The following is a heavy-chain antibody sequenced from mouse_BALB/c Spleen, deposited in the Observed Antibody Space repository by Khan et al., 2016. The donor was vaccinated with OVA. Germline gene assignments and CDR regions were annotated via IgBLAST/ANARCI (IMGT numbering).Heavy chain of an antibody. Sequence: QVQLKQSGPGLVQPSQSLSITCTVSGFSLTTYGVHWVRQSPGKGLEWLGLIWSGGNTDYNAAFISRLSISKDNSKSQVFFKMNSLQADDTAIYYCARNSYMYDLTYWGQGTLVTVSA. CDR2: IWSGGNT. CDR3: ARNSYMYDLTY. J-gene: IGHJ3*01. D-gene: IGHD2-14*01. CDR1: GFSLTTYG. V-gene: IGHV2-4-1*01.